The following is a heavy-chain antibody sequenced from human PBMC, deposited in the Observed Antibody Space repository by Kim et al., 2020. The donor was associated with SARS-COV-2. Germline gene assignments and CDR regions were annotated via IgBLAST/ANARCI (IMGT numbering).Heavy chain of an antibody. CDR2: IVYDGSKE. D-gene: IGHD1-1*01. J-gene: IGHJ4*02. Sequence: GGSLRLSCAGSGFTFSSFAAHWVRQAPGKGLEWVAGIVYDGSKEDYADSVKGRFTISRDNFQATLYLQMNSLRGDDTAVYFCASDTGTGDYWGQVTLATV. V-gene: IGHV3-30-3*01. CDR3: ASDTGTGDY. CDR1: GFTFSSFA.